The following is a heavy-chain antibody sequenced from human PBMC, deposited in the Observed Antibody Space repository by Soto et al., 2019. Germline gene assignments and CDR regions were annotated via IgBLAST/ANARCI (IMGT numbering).Heavy chain of an antibody. D-gene: IGHD1-26*01. CDR3: ARSQWELLRSYYYGMDV. CDR1: GYTFTGYY. Sequence: EASVKVSCKASGYTFTGYYMHWVRQAPGQGLEWMGWINPNSGGTNYAQKFQGWVTMTRDTSISTAYMELSRLRSDDTAVYYCARSQWELLRSYYYGMDVWGQGTTVTVSS. J-gene: IGHJ6*02. V-gene: IGHV1-2*04. CDR2: INPNSGGT.